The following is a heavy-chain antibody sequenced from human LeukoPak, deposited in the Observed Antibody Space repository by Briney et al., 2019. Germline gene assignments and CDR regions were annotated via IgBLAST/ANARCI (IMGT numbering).Heavy chain of an antibody. CDR3: ARDSYPNDAFDI. CDR1: GYTFTSYY. Sequence: ASVKVSFKASGYTFTSYYMHWVRQAPGQGLEWMGIINPSGGSTSYAQKFQGRVTMTRDTSTSTVYMELSSLRSEDTAVYYCARDSYPNDAFDIWGQGTMVTVSS. J-gene: IGHJ3*02. V-gene: IGHV1-46*01. CDR2: INPSGGST.